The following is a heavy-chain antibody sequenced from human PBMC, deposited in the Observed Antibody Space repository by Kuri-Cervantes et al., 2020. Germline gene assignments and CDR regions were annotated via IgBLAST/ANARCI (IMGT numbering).Heavy chain of an antibody. V-gene: IGHV3-13*01. Sequence: GGSLRLSCAASGFTFSSYDMHWVRQATGKGLEWVSAIGTAGDTYYPGSVKGRFTISRENAKNSLYLQMNSLRAEDTALYYCAKDVGLVVVLYYFDYWGQGTLVTVSS. J-gene: IGHJ4*02. CDR3: AKDVGLVVVLYYFDY. CDR2: IGTAGDT. CDR1: GFTFSSYD. D-gene: IGHD3-22*01.